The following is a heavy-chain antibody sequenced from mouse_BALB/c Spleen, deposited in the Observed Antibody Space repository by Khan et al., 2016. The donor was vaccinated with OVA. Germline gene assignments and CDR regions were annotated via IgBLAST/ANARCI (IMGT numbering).Heavy chain of an antibody. CDR3: AKLTPDYYSVDY. J-gene: IGHJ4*01. CDR2: IWGDGTT. V-gene: IGHV2-3*01. CDR1: GFSLTSYG. Sequence: QVQLKQSGPGLVAPSQSLSITCTVSGFSLTSYGVNWVRQPPGKGLDWLGVIWGDGTTNYHSPLKSRLIISKDNSKSQVFLKLNSLQTDDTATYYCAKLTPDYYSVDYWGQGTSVTVSS.